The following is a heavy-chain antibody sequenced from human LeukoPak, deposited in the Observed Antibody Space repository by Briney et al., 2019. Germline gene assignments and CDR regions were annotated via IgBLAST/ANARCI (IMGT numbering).Heavy chain of an antibody. CDR3: ATSYDAKTAPYDL. Sequence: SETLSLTCTVSGGSINNYCWSWVRQAPGKGLEWMGYIYNSGTTDYNPSLRGRVTISLDTSKNQLSMDLKFLTAADTAIYYCATSYDAKTAPYDLWGQGTLVTVSS. J-gene: IGHJ5*02. CDR2: IYNSGTT. V-gene: IGHV4-4*09. CDR1: GGSINNYC. D-gene: IGHD3-3*01.